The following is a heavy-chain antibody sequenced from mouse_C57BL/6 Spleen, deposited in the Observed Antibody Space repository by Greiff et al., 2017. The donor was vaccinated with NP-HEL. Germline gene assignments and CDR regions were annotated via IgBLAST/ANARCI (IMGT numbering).Heavy chain of an antibody. Sequence: EVQLVESGGGLVKPGGSLKLSCAASGFTFSSYAMSWVRQTPEKRLEWVATISDGGSYTYYPDNVKGRFTISRDNAKNNLYLQMSHLKSEDTAMYYCARDGGEDAMDYWGQGTSVTVSS. CDR3: ARDGGEDAMDY. V-gene: IGHV5-4*01. CDR1: GFTFSSYA. J-gene: IGHJ4*01. CDR2: ISDGGSYT.